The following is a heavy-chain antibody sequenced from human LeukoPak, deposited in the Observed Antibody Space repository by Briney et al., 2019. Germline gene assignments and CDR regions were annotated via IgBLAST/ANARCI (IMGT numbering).Heavy chain of an antibody. D-gene: IGHD6-19*01. CDR1: GGSISSSSYY. CDR3: ARGRAGRIAVAGTRDNWFDP. Sequence: SETLSLTCTVSGGSISSSSYYWGWIRQPPGKGLEWIGSIYYSGSTYYNPSLKSRVTISVDTSKNQFSLKLSSVTAADTAVYYCARGRAGRIAVAGTRDNWFDPWGQGTLVTVSS. CDR2: IYYSGST. J-gene: IGHJ5*02. V-gene: IGHV4-39*01.